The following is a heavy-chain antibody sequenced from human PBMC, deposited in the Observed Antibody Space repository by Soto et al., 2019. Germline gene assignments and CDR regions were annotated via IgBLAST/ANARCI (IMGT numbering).Heavy chain of an antibody. J-gene: IGHJ6*02. CDR1: GYTFTIYA. D-gene: IGHD2-21*01. V-gene: IGHV1-3*01. CDR3: ARDGIYYYYGMDV. Sequence: ASLKVSCKASGYTFTIYAMHWVRQAPGKRLEWMGWINAGNGNTKYSQKFQGRVTITRDTSASTAYMELSSLRSEDTAVYYCARDGIYYYYGMDVWGQGTTVTVSS. CDR2: INAGNGNT.